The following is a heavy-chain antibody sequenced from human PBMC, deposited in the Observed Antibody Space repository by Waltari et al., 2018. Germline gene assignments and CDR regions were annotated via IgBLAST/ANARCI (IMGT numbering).Heavy chain of an antibody. CDR1: GLTVMYCD. D-gene: IGHD2-21*02. V-gene: IGHV3-11*04. J-gene: IGHJ4*02. Sequence: QLQRGESGGGGVKTGGSLRVCCAASGLTVMYCDMHWIRHAPGKRLEWFSYRSTTGRTIYLIDSVRGRFTISRDHAQNSVYLQMNSLRPEATAVYYCARHSDGDADYFDYWGQGTLVTVSS. CDR3: ARHSDGDADYFDY. CDR2: RSTTGRTI.